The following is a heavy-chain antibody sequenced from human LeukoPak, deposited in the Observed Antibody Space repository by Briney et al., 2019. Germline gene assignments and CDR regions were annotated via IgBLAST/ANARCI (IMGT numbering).Heavy chain of an antibody. Sequence: ASVKVSCKASGYNFRDYYMHWVRQAPGQGLEWMGWINPYSGDTKYAQKFQGWVTMTRDTSTTTVYMDLSRLTSDDTAVYFCARRTIPVALGWYFDYWGQGTLVTVSS. D-gene: IGHD2-2*01. CDR3: ARRTIPVALGWYFDY. J-gene: IGHJ4*02. V-gene: IGHV1-2*04. CDR2: INPYSGDT. CDR1: GYNFRDYY.